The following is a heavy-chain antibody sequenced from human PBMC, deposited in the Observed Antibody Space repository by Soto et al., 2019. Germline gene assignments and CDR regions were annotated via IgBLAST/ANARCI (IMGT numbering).Heavy chain of an antibody. D-gene: IGHD3-9*01. CDR3: ARESPELRYFDWLLSWYYYYGMDV. CDR2: ISAYNGNT. J-gene: IGHJ6*02. Sequence: ASVKVSCKAAGCTFTSSGISWVGQAPGQGLEWMGWISAYNGNTNYAQKLQGRVTMTTDTSTSTAYMELRSLRSDDTAVYYCARESPELRYFDWLLSWYYYYGMDVWGQGTTVTVSS. CDR1: GCTFTSSG. V-gene: IGHV1-18*01.